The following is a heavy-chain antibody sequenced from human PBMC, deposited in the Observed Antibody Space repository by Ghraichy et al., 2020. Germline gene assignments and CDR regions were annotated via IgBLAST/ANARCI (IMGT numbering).Heavy chain of an antibody. Sequence: GGSLRLSCAASGDISSYWMHWVRQAPGKGLVWVSRINSDGLRINYADSVKGRFTVSRDNGKNKLYLQMNSLSVEDTAIYYCTRVHSSGLCPGADWDFGLWGSGTLVTVS. CDR3: TRVHSSGLCPGADWDFGL. CDR1: GDISSYW. CDR2: INSDGLRI. D-gene: IGHD3-22*01. V-gene: IGHV3-74*01. J-gene: IGHJ2*01.